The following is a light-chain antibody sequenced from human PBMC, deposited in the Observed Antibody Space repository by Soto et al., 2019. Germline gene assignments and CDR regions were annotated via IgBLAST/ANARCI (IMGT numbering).Light chain of an antibody. V-gene: IGKV3D-20*02. J-gene: IGKJ1*01. CDR1: QSLNSNY. Sequence: EIVLTQSPGTLSVSPGERATVTCRASQSLNSNYLAWYQHKSGQAPRLLIYAISSRAPGIPDRFSGSGSGTDFTLTISSLEPEDFAVYYCQQRSNWPPWTFGQGTKVDI. CDR2: AIS. CDR3: QQRSNWPPWT.